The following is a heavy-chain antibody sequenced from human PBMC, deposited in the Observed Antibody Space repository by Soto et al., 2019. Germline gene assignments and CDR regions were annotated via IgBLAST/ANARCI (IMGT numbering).Heavy chain of an antibody. Sequence: VQLAQSGAEVKKPGASVKVSCQASGYRFTKYDIHWVRQAPGKRLEWMGWVNAGNENTKSSQKFQGRVSITWDTAASTVYMELSSLRSEDTAVYFCATQSPDYAYRDFDYWGQGTLVTVSS. D-gene: IGHD4-17*01. CDR3: ATQSPDYAYRDFDY. CDR1: GYRFTKYD. CDR2: VNAGNENT. V-gene: IGHV1-3*01. J-gene: IGHJ4*02.